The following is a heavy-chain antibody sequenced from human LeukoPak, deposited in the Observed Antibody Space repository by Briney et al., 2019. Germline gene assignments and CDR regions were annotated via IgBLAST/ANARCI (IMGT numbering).Heavy chain of an antibody. CDR3: ARQSYYDFWSGYFGEYNWFDP. V-gene: IGHV1-8*01. Sequence: GASVKVSCKASGYTVTSYDINWVRQATGQGLEWMGWMNPNSGNTGYAQKFQGRVTMTRNTSISTAYMELSSLRSEDTAVYYCARQSYYDFWSGYFGEYNWFDPWGQGTLVTVSS. D-gene: IGHD3-3*01. J-gene: IGHJ5*02. CDR1: GYTVTSYD. CDR2: MNPNSGNT.